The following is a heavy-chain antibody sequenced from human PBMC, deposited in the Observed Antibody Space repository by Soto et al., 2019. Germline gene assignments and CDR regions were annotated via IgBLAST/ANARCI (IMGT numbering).Heavy chain of an antibody. CDR1: GYTFTSYG. Sequence: QVQLVQSGAEVKKPGASVKVSCKASGYTFTSYGISWVRQAPGQGLEWMGWISDYNGNTNYAQKLQGRVTMTTDTSTSTAYMELRSLRSDDTAVYYCARDSKVRGLNYNWFDPRGQGTLVTVSS. V-gene: IGHV1-18*01. CDR2: ISDYNGNT. J-gene: IGHJ5*02. D-gene: IGHD3-10*01. CDR3: ARDSKVRGLNYNWFDP.